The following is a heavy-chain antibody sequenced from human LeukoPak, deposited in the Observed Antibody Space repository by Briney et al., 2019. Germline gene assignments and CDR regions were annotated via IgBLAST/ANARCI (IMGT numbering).Heavy chain of an antibody. CDR2: IYYSGTT. Sequence: KTSETLSLTCTVSGGSISSADYYWTWIRQPPGKGLEWIGYIYYSGTTYYNPSLKSRVTISLDMSKNQFSLKLSSVTAADTAVYYCARDSSPFDYWGQGTLVTVSS. CDR1: GGSISSADYY. V-gene: IGHV4-30-4*08. CDR3: ARDSSPFDY. J-gene: IGHJ4*02. D-gene: IGHD4-11*01.